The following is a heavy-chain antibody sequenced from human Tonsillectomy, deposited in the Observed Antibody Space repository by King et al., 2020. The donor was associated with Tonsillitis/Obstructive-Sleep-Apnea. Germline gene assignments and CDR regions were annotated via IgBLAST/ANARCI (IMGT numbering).Heavy chain of an antibody. V-gene: IGHV4-39*01. CDR1: GGSISSSSYY. CDR2: IYYSGST. J-gene: IGHJ4*02. Sequence: QLQESGPGLVKPSETLSLTCTVSGGSISSSSYYWGWIRQPPGKGLEWIGSIYYSGSTYYNPSLKRRVTISVDTSKNQFSLKLSSVTAADTAVYYCARQASRGSGSPRLDYWGQGTLVTVSS. D-gene: IGHD3-10*01. CDR3: ARQASRGSGSPRLDY.